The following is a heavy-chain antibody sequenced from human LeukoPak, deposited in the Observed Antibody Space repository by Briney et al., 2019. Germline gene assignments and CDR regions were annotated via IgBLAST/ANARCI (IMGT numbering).Heavy chain of an antibody. CDR2: INSGGSAI. V-gene: IGHV3-48*03. CDR1: GFTFNSYE. D-gene: IGHD3-16*01. J-gene: IGHJ4*02. Sequence: GGSLRLSCAASGFTFNSYEMNWVRQAPGKGLEWVSYINSGGSAIYYADSVKGRFTISRDNAKNSLYLQMNSLRAEDTAVYYCARSGGGMDDYWGQGTLVTVSS. CDR3: ARSGGGMDDY.